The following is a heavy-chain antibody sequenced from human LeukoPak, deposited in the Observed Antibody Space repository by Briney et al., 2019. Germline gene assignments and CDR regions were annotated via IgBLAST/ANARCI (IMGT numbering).Heavy chain of an antibody. CDR2: IYDSGST. CDR3: ARTTEGGYTYGYFYYYYMDV. J-gene: IGHJ6*03. V-gene: IGHV4-59*01. D-gene: IGHD5-18*01. Sequence: SETLSLTCTVSGGSISSYYWSWIRQPPGKGPEWIGYIYDSGSTNYNPSLKSRVTISVDTSKNQFSLKLTSVTAADTAVYYCARTTEGGYTYGYFYYYYMDVWGKGTTVTISS. CDR1: GGSISSYY.